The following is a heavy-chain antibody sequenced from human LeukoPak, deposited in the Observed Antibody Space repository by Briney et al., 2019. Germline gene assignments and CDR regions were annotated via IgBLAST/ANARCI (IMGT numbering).Heavy chain of an antibody. CDR2: ISHSGGNV. Sequence: GGSLRLSCAASGFTFSSYEMTWVRQAPGKGLEYISYISHSGGNVYYADSVKGRFTISRDNAKNSLYLQMNSLRAEDTAVYYCARDRDIVVVPAAIRRVNYFDYWGQGTLVTVSS. CDR3: ARDRDIVVVPAAIRRVNYFDY. J-gene: IGHJ4*02. CDR1: GFTFSSYE. D-gene: IGHD2-2*02. V-gene: IGHV3-48*03.